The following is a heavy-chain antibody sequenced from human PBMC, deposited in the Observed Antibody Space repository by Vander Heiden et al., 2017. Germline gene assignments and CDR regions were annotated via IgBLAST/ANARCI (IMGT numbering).Heavy chain of an antibody. CDR2: IDPNSGIM. CDR3: ARGPSNYYGMDV. V-gene: IGHV1-2*02. CDR1: GYTFNGYF. J-gene: IGHJ6*02. Sequence: GYTFNGYFMHWVRQAPGQGLEWMGWIDPNSGIMNFAQRFLGRVTMTRDTSISTAYMELSRLTSDDTAVYYCARGPSNYYGMDVWGQGTTVTVSS.